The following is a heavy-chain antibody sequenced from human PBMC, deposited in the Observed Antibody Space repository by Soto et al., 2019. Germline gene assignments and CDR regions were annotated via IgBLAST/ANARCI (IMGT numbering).Heavy chain of an antibody. CDR2: IYYSGST. J-gene: IGHJ6*02. V-gene: IGHV4-59*01. CDR1: GGSISSYY. CDR3: ASGTHPEAYYYYGMDV. Sequence: SETLSLTCTVSGGSISSYYWSWIRQPPGKELEWIGYIYYSGSTNYNPSLKSRVTISVDTSKNQFSLKLSSVTAADTAVYYCASGTHPEAYYYYGMDVWGQGTTVTVSS.